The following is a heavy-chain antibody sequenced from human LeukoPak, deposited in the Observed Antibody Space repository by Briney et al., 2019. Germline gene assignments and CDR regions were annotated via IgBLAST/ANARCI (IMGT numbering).Heavy chain of an antibody. D-gene: IGHD6-13*01. CDR2: INPNSGGA. CDR3: AREASSTWYAMFDF. V-gene: IGHV1-2*02. CDR1: GYTFTGYY. J-gene: IGHJ4*02. Sequence: ASVKVSCKASGYTFTGYYMHWVRQAPGQGLEWMGWINPNSGGANYAPKFQGRVSITADESTSTAYMELSSLRPDDTAVYYCAREASSTWYAMFDFWGQGTLVTVSS.